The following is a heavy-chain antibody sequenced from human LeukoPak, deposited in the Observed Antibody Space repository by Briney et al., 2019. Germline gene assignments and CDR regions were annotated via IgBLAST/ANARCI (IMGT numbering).Heavy chain of an antibody. V-gene: IGHV3-7*04. J-gene: IGHJ3*02. CDR2: IKQDGSEK. CDR1: GFTFSSYW. Sequence: GGSLRLSCAASGFTFSSYWMNWVRQAPGKGLEWVANIKQDGSEKYYVDSVKGRFTISRDNAKNSLSLQMNSLRAEDTAMYYCARIKYNSNWWEAFDIWGQGTMVTVSS. CDR3: ARIKYNSNWWEAFDI. D-gene: IGHD6-13*01.